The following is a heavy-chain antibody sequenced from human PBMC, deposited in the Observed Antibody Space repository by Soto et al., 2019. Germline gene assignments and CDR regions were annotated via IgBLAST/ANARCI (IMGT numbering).Heavy chain of an antibody. J-gene: IGHJ5*02. V-gene: IGHV3-30-3*01. D-gene: IGHD4-17*01. CDR1: GFIFSSYA. CDR3: TGADLTVTLSVFDP. CDR2: ISDDGSSK. Sequence: QVQLVESGGGVVQPGRSLRLSCAASGFIFSSYAMHWVRQAPGKGLEWVALISDDGSSKYYADSVKGRFTISRDNSKNTLYLQMNSLSAEDTAVYYWTGADLTVTLSVFDPWGQGTLVTVSS.